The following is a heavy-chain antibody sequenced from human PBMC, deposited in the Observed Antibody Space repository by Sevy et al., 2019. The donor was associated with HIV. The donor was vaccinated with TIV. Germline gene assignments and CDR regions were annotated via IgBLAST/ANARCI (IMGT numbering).Heavy chain of an antibody. Sequence: ASVKVSCKASGDTFSTYGLSWVRQAPGQGLEWMGGIIPIFGTPNYAQKFQGRVRITADESGSTAYMELSSLRSEDTALYYCAREGGVATTGDHDAFDIWGHGTLVTVSS. CDR1: GDTFSTYG. V-gene: IGHV1-69*13. D-gene: IGHD7-27*01. CDR3: AREGGVATTGDHDAFDI. CDR2: IIPIFGTP. J-gene: IGHJ3*02.